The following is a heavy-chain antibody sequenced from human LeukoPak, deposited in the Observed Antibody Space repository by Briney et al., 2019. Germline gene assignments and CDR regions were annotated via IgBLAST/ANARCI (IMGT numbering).Heavy chain of an antibody. D-gene: IGHD3-22*01. J-gene: IGHJ3*02. CDR1: GYTFTSYY. Sequence: ASVKVSCKASGYTFTSYYMHWVRQAPGQGLEWMGIINPSGGSTSYAQKFQGRVTMTRDTSTSTVYMELSSLRSQDTAVYFCASFGGDDKHYCDSSGLDAFDIWGQGTMVTVSS. V-gene: IGHV1-46*01. CDR2: INPSGGST. CDR3: ASFGGDDKHYCDSSGLDAFDI.